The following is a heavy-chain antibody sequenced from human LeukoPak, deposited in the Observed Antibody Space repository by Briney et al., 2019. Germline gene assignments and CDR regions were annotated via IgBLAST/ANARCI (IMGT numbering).Heavy chain of an antibody. CDR3: AGYYYDSSRAFDL. V-gene: IGHV3-20*04. CDR1: GFTFDDFA. D-gene: IGHD3-22*01. CDR2: LNWNGAWT. Sequence: GGPLRLSCAASGFTFDDFAMHWVRQAPGKGLEWVCDLNWNGAWTGYADSVKGRFTISRDNAKNSLYLQMNSLRAEDTALYYCAGYYYDSSRAFDLWGQGTLVTVSA. J-gene: IGHJ5*02.